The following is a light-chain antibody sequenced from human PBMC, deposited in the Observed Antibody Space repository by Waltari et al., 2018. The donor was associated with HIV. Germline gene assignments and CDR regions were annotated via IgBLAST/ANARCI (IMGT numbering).Light chain of an antibody. V-gene: IGKV1-39*01. CDR3: QQSFRSPLT. CDR2: DAS. CDR1: QSITDK. Sequence: DIQMTQSPSSLSASVGDRVTITCRSSQSITDKVNWYQQKPGEAPRVLIYDASTLETGVPSRFSGSGSGTEFTLTISSLQPDDFASYFWQQSFRSPLTVGPGTKVDI. J-gene: IGKJ3*01.